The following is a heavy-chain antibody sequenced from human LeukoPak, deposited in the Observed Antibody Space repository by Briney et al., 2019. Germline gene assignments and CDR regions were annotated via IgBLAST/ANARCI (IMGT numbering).Heavy chain of an antibody. D-gene: IGHD3-16*01. CDR1: GYKFTDDY. CDR2: INPDSGFT. J-gene: IGHJ4*02. V-gene: IGHV1-2*02. CDR3: APTAEAYTSWWKV. Sequence: GASVKVSCKASGYKFTDDYMHWVRQAPGQGLEFMGWINPDSGFTNYAQNFKGRVTMTRDTSISTAYLEVRSLTSDDTAVYYCAPTAEAYTSWWKVWGQGTLVTVSS.